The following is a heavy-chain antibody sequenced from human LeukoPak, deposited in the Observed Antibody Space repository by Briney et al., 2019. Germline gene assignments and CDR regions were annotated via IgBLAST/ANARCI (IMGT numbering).Heavy chain of an antibody. CDR3: ARSVKGYCSGGSCYSYYYYMDV. V-gene: IGHV4-59*01. D-gene: IGHD2-15*01. J-gene: IGHJ6*03. Sequence: SETLSLTCSVSGGSISSYYWSWIRQPPGKGLEWIGYIYYSGSTNYNPSLKSRVIISVDTSKNQFSLKLSSVTAADTAVYYCARSVKGYCSGGSCYSYYYYMDVWGKGTTVTVSS. CDR1: GGSISSYY. CDR2: IYYSGST.